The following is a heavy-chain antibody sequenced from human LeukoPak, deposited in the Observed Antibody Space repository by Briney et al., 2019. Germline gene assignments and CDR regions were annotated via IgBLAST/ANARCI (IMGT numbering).Heavy chain of an antibody. J-gene: IGHJ4*02. CDR3: ARELGGQWLVNYYFDY. CDR1: GGSISSYY. D-gene: IGHD6-19*01. V-gene: IGHV4-4*07. CDR2: IYTSGST. Sequence: PSETLSLTCTASGGSISSYYWSWIRQPAGKGLEWIGRIYTSGSTNYNPSLKSRVTMSVDTSKNQFSLKLSSVTAADTAVYYCARELGGQWLVNYYFDYWGQGTLVTVSS.